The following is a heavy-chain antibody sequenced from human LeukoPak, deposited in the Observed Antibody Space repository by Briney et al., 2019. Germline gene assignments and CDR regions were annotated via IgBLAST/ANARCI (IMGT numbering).Heavy chain of an antibody. CDR2: IYPGDSDT. Sequence: GESLKISCKGSGYSFTSYWIGWVRQMPGKGLEWMGIIYPGDSDTRYSPSFQGQVTISADKSISTAYLQWSSLKASDTAMYYCARQDIVVVPAAIPIPDYYYYYYYYMDVWGKGTTVTVSS. CDR3: ARQDIVVVPAAIPIPDYYYYYYYYMDV. J-gene: IGHJ6*03. CDR1: GYSFTSYW. V-gene: IGHV5-51*01. D-gene: IGHD2-2*02.